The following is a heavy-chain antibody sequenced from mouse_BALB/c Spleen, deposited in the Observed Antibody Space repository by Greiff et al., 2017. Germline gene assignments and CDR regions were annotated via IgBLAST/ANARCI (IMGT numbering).Heavy chain of an antibody. Sequence: EVMLVESGGGLVKPGGSLKLSCAASGFTFSSYAMSWVRQSPEKRLEWVAEISSGGSYTYYPDTVTGRFTISRDNAKNTLYLEMSSLRSEDTAMYYCARDPPYYYGSRSLYAMDYWGQGTSVTVSS. CDR2: ISSGGSYT. V-gene: IGHV5-9-4*01. J-gene: IGHJ4*01. CDR1: GFTFSSYA. D-gene: IGHD1-1*01. CDR3: ARDPPYYYGSRSLYAMDY.